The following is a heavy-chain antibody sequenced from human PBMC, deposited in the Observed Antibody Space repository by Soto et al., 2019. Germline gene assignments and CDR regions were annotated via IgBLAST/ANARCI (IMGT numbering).Heavy chain of an antibody. CDR2: IYYSGST. CDR1: GGSISSYY. Sequence: SETLSLTCTVSGGSISSYYWSWIRQPPGKGLEWIGYIYYSGSTNYNPSLKSRVTISVDTSKNQFSLKLSSVTAADTAVYYCASRVHDFSSWYENWGQGTLVTVSS. D-gene: IGHD6-19*01. V-gene: IGHV4-59*01. CDR3: ASRVHDFSSWYEN. J-gene: IGHJ4*02.